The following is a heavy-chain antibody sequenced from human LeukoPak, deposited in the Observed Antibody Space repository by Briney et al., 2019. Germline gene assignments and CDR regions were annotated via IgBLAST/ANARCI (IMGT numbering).Heavy chain of an antibody. J-gene: IGHJ4*02. D-gene: IGHD1-26*01. V-gene: IGHV5-51*01. CDR2: IYPGVSST. CDR1: GYSFTSYW. Sequence: GESLKISRKGSGYSFTSYWIGWVRQMPGIDLEWMGIIYPGVSSTTYSPSFLGQVTISADRSITIAYLQWSSLKASDTAMYYCATGLWWDLYYWGQGTPVTVSS. CDR3: ATGLWWDLYY.